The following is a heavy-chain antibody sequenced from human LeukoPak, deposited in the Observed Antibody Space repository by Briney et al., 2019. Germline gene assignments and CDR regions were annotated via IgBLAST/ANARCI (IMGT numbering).Heavy chain of an antibody. D-gene: IGHD2-15*01. V-gene: IGHV3-23*01. CDR2: ISGSGGST. J-gene: IGHJ3*02. CDR1: GFTFSSCA. Sequence: PGGSLRLSCAASGFTFSSCAMSWVRQAPGKGLEWVSAISGSGGSTYYADSVKGRFTISRDNAKNSLYLQMNSLRAEDTAVYYCAREATLKKDIVVVVAATDAFDIWGQGTMVTVSS. CDR3: AREATLKKDIVVVVAATDAFDI.